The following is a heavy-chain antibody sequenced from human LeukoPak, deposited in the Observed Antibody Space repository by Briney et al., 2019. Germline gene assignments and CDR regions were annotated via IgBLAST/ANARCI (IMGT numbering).Heavy chain of an antibody. D-gene: IGHD6-19*01. V-gene: IGHV1-8*01. CDR3: ARVRAVARDRYYFDY. J-gene: IGHJ4*02. CDR1: GYTFTSYD. Sequence: GASVKVSCKASGYTFTSYDINWVRQASGQGLEWMGWMNPNSGNTGYAQKFQGRVTMTRNTSISTAYMELSSLRSEDTAVYYCARVRAVARDRYYFDYWGQGTLVTVSS. CDR2: MNPNSGNT.